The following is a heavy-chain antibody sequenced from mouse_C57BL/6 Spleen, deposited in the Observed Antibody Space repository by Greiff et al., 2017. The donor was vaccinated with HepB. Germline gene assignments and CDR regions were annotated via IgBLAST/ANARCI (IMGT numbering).Heavy chain of an antibody. D-gene: IGHD1-1*01. CDR1: GYTFTTYP. J-gene: IGHJ4*01. CDR2: FNPYNDDT. V-gene: IGHV1-47*01. CDR3: DSRDYGYAMDY. Sequence: VKLQESGAELVKPGASVKMSCKASGYTFTTYPIEWMKQNHGKSLEWIGNFNPYNDDTKYNEKFKGKATLTVEKSSSTVYLELSRLKSDDSAVYYFDSRDYGYAMDYWGQGTSVTVSS.